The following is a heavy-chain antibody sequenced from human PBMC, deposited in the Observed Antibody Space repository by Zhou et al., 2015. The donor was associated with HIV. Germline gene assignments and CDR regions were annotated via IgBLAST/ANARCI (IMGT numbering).Heavy chain of an antibody. J-gene: IGHJ4*02. Sequence: QVQLVQSGAEVKKPGSSVKVSCKASGGTFRSDGISWVRQAPGQGLEWMGGIIPMFGTPNDAQKFQGRVTITADRSTSTAYMELRSLRSEDTAVYYCARTRTRMAAAGLNYFDFWAREPWSPSP. V-gene: IGHV1-69*06. CDR2: IIPMFGTP. D-gene: IGHD2-15*01. CDR1: GGTFRSDG. CDR3: ARTRTRMAAAGLNYFDF.